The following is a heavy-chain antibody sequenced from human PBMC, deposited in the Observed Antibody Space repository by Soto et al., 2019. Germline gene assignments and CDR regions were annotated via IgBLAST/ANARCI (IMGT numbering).Heavy chain of an antibody. CDR2: IDDSGVGT. V-gene: IGHV3-23*01. CDR3: VKGQRPTWSQTGGMDV. Sequence: EVQLLESGGALAQPGGSLRLSCVASGFTFSTYAMTWVRQAPGKGLEWVAGIDDSGVGTYYADSVKGRLTISRDNSKNTLSLQMGSLRAEDTAVYYCVKGQRPTWSQTGGMDVWGQGTTVTVSS. J-gene: IGHJ6*02. D-gene: IGHD1-26*01. CDR1: GFTFSTYA.